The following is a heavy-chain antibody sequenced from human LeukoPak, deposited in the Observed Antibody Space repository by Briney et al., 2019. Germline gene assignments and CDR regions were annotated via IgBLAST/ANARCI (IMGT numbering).Heavy chain of an antibody. CDR1: GFTFSSYA. V-gene: IGHV3-7*01. CDR3: ARDPSSLRDSFDY. CDR2: IKQDGSEK. J-gene: IGHJ4*02. Sequence: PGGSLRLSCAASGFTFSSYAMSWVRQAPGKGLEWVANIKQDGSEKYYVDSVKGRFTISRDNAKNSLYLQMNSLRAEDTAVYYCARDPSSLRDSFDYWGQGTLVTVSS.